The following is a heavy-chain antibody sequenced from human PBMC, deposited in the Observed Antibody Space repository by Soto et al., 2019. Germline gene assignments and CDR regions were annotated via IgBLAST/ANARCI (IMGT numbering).Heavy chain of an antibody. Sequence: EVQLLESGGGLAQPGGSLRLPCAVSGITFTNYAMGWVRQAPGTGLEWVSGISGNVGSTTHYADSVKGRFTISRDNSKNILFLQMNSLRAEDTAVYYCAKHRGFVAGPFDSWGQGTLVIVSS. CDR2: ISGNVGSTT. V-gene: IGHV3-23*01. D-gene: IGHD6-19*01. J-gene: IGHJ4*02. CDR1: GITFTNYA. CDR3: AKHRGFVAGPFDS.